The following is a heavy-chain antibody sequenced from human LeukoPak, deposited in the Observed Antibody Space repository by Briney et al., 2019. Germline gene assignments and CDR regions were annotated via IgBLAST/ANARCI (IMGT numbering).Heavy chain of an antibody. D-gene: IGHD3-10*01. V-gene: IGHV3-21*01. CDR1: TFTFNTYS. Sequence: PGRSLSHSSAASTFTFNTYSLNTFSQAPGHGPECVSSIHTSSIYIYYADSVRGRFTISRDNAKNSLYLQMNSLRAEDTDVYYCARAETERWYYGSGSYQFCMDVWGKGTTVTVSS. CDR2: IHTSSIYI. CDR3: ARAETERWYYGSGSYQFCMDV. J-gene: IGHJ6*04.